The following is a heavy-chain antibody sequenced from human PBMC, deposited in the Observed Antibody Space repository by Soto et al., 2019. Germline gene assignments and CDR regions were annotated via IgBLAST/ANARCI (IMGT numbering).Heavy chain of an antibody. V-gene: IGHV3-49*03. CDR1: GFTFGDYA. Sequence: EVQLVESGGGLVQSGRSLRLSCTASGFTFGDYAMSWFRQAPGKGLEWVGFLRSKAYGGTPEYAASVKGRFTISRDDSESIASLQMNSLKPEDTAVYYCTRGGSLQWLVPEDYWGQGTLVTVSS. CDR2: LRSKAYGGTP. D-gene: IGHD6-19*01. CDR3: TRGGSLQWLVPEDY. J-gene: IGHJ4*02.